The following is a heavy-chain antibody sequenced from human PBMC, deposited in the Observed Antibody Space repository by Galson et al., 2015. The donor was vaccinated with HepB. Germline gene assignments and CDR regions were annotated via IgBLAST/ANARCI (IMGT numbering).Heavy chain of an antibody. J-gene: IGHJ4*02. CDR1: GYTFTSYG. V-gene: IGHV1-18*01. D-gene: IGHD6-19*01. CDR2: ISAYNGNT. CDR3: ARDALYSSGWYGSDVRWLPFDY. Sequence: SVKVSCKASGYTFTSYGISWVRQAPGQGLEWMGWISAYNGNTNYAQKLQGRVTMTTDTSTSTAYMELRSLRSDDTAVYYCARDALYSSGWYGSDVRWLPFDYWGQGTLVTVSS.